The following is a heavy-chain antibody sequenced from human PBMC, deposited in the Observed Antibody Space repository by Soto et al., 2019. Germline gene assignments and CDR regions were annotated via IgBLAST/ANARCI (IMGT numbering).Heavy chain of an antibody. CDR2: ITSSGTTI. D-gene: IGHD6-6*01. CDR1: GCTFRVDT. V-gene: IGHV3-48*02. Sequence: EAQLVESGGGLVQPGGSLRLSCAAYGCTFRVDTMHWVRQSPGKGLEWISSITSSGTTISYADSVKGRFTISRDNAKSSLFLQMDTLRDEDTAVYYCARDGYSTSSDWPWFDPWGQGTLVTISS. CDR3: ARDGYSTSSDWPWFDP. J-gene: IGHJ5*02.